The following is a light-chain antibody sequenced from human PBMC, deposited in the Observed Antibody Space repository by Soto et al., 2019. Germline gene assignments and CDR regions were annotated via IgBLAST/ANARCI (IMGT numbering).Light chain of an antibody. Sequence: IVLTQSPATLSLSPGERATLSCRASQSVSTYLAWYQQKGGQAPRLLIYDASSMATGIPARFIGSGSGTDFTLTISTLEPEDFAVYYCQQRSDWPTFGGGTTVEIK. CDR3: QQRSDWPT. J-gene: IGKJ4*01. CDR1: QSVSTY. V-gene: IGKV3-11*01. CDR2: DAS.